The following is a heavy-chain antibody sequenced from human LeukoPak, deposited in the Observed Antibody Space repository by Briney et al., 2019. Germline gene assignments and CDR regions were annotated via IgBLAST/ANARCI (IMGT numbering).Heavy chain of an antibody. CDR1: GGSISSSSYY. CDR2: IYYSGST. D-gene: IGHD3-10*01. CDR3: ARDGEWFGELLSHYYGMDV. V-gene: IGHV4-39*07. J-gene: IGHJ6*02. Sequence: SETLSLTCTVSGGSISSSSYYWGWIRQPPGKGLEWIGSIYYSGSTYYNPSLKSRVTISVDASKNQFSLKLSSVTAADTAVYYCARDGEWFGELLSHYYGMDVWGQGTTVTVSS.